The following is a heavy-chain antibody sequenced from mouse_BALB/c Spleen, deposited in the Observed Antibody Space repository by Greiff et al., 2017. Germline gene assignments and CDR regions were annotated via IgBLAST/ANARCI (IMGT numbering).Heavy chain of an antibody. J-gene: IGHJ4*01. V-gene: IGHV2-9*02. CDR1: GFSLTSYG. CDR3: AREDRYDDYYAMDY. Sequence: VNVVESGPGLVAPSQSLSITCTVSGFSLTSYGVHWVRQPPGKGLEWLGVIWAGGSTNYNSALMSRLSISKDNSKSQVFLKMNSLQTDDTAMYYCAREDRYDDYYAMDYWGQGTSVTVSS. D-gene: IGHD2-14*01. CDR2: IWAGGST.